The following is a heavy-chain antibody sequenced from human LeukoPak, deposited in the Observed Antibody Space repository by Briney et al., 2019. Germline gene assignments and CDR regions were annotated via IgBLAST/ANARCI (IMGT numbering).Heavy chain of an antibody. CDR3: ARGRVPGGFDI. CDR1: GFTFSSYW. Sequence: GGSLRLSCAASGFTFSSYWMHWVRQAPGKGLVWVSHISSDGSTTSYADSVKGRFTISRDNAKNTLYLQMTTLRAEDTALYYCARGRVPGGFDIWGQGTMVTVSS. D-gene: IGHD2-8*02. J-gene: IGHJ3*02. CDR2: ISSDGSTT. V-gene: IGHV3-74*01.